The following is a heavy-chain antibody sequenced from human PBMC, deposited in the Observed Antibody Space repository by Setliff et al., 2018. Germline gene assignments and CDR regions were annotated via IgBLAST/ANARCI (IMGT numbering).Heavy chain of an antibody. D-gene: IGHD1-20*01. Sequence: SETLSLTCTVSGGSISGYYWSWIRQPPGKGLEWIGSIYHTGTTYYNPSLKSRVTISVDTSNNQFSLHLTSVTAADTAMYYCARYNSAAGSFDPWGQGTLVTVSS. CDR3: ARYNSAAGSFDP. J-gene: IGHJ5*02. CDR2: IYHTGTT. CDR1: GGSISGYY. V-gene: IGHV4-59*08.